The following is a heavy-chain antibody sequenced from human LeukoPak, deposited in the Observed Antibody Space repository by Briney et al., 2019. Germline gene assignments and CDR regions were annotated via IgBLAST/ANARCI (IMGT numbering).Heavy chain of an antibody. CDR3: ASSPNYYDSSGYPFEDY. CDR1: GFTVSSNY. D-gene: IGHD3-22*01. J-gene: IGHJ4*02. CDR2: IYSGSST. V-gene: IGHV3-66*02. Sequence: GGSLRLSCAASGFTVSSNYMSWVRQAPGKGLEWVSVIYSGSSTYYADSVKGRFTISRDNSKNTLYLQMNSLRAEDTAVYYCASSPNYYDSSGYPFEDYWGQGTLVTVSS.